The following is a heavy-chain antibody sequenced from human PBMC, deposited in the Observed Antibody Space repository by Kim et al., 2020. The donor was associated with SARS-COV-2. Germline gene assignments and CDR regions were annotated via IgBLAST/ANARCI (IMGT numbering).Heavy chain of an antibody. Sequence: GGSLRLSCAASGFTFSGSTMHWVRQASGKGLEWVGRIRNKANRYATTYAASVKGRFTISRDDSKSTEYLQMNSLKTEDTGVYYCRGGGANYAMDVWGQGTTVTVSS. CDR2: IRNKANRYAT. J-gene: IGHJ6*02. CDR1: GFTFSGST. CDR3: RGGGANYAMDV. D-gene: IGHD3-16*01. V-gene: IGHV3-73*01.